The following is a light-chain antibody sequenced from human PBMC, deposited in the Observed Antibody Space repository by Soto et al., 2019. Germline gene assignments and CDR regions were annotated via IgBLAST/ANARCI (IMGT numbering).Light chain of an antibody. CDR3: PQPTSFPLT. V-gene: IGKV1-12*01. J-gene: IGKJ4*01. Sequence: DIQMTQSPSVVSASVGDTVTINCRASQWISSWLAWYQHKPGGAPKPLIHAVSCLESGVPSRFSGNGSGTGLTLTMSSPQPGDFATNYCPQPTSFPLTFGGGTKVDIK. CDR1: QWISSW. CDR2: AVS.